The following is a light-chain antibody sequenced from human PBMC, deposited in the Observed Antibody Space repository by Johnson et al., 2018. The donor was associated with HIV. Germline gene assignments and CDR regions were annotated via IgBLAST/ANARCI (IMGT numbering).Light chain of an antibody. Sequence: QSVLTQPPSVSAAPGQKVTIYCSGSNSNIGNNYVSWYQQLPGTAPKLLIYDNNKRPSGIPDRFSGSKSATSATLGITGLQTGDEADYYCGTWDSNLSVYVFGTGTKVSVL. CDR3: GTWDSNLSVYV. CDR2: DNN. CDR1: NSNIGNNY. V-gene: IGLV1-51*01. J-gene: IGLJ1*01.